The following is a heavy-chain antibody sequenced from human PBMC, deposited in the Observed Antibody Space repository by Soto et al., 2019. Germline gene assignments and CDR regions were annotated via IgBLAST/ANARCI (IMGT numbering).Heavy chain of an antibody. CDR1: GGSISSSSYY. CDR2: IYYSGST. V-gene: IGHV4-39*01. CDR3: ARRGFQGDYFDY. J-gene: IGHJ4*02. D-gene: IGHD3-10*01. Sequence: SETLSLTCTVSGGSISSSSYYWGWIRQPPGKGLEWIGSIYYSGSTYYNPSLKSRVTISVDTSKNQFSLKLSSVTAADTAVYYCARRGFQGDYFDYWGQETLVTVSS.